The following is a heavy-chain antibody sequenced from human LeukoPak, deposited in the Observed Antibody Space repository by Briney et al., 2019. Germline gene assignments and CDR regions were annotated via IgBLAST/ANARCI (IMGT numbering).Heavy chain of an antibody. Sequence: GGSLRLSCAASGFTFSSYSMNWVRQAPGKGLEWVSTITGRGDGTYYADSVKGRFTISRDNSKNTLGLQMNSLRAEDTAVYYCAKLYGGYGNYWGQGTLVTVSS. J-gene: IGHJ4*02. V-gene: IGHV3-23*01. CDR1: GFTFSSYS. CDR2: ITGRGDGT. CDR3: AKLYGGYGNY. D-gene: IGHD5-12*01.